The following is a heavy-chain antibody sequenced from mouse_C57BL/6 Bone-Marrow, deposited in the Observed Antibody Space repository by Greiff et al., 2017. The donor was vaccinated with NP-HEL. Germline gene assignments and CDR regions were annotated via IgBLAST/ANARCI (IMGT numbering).Heavy chain of an antibody. CDR2: INPGSGGT. CDR3: ARSRSNYVSY. J-gene: IGHJ3*01. V-gene: IGHV1-54*01. D-gene: IGHD2-5*01. Sequence: QVQLKQSGAELVRPGTSVKVSCKASGYAFTNYLIEWVKQRPGQGLEWIGVINPGSGGTNYNEKFKGKATLTADKSSSTAYMQLSSLTSDDSAVYFCARSRSNYVSYWGQGTLVTVSA. CDR1: GYAFTNYL.